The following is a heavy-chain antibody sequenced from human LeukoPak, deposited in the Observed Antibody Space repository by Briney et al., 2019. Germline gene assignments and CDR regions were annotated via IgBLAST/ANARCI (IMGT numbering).Heavy chain of an antibody. CDR2: ISYGGNNQ. CDR3: ARALDSSGYYYYFDY. Sequence: GRSLRLSCGAFGFTFSRYAMNWVRQAPGQGLEWVAIISYGGNNQYYAESVKGRFTISRDNTKNTVYLQMNSLRPEDTAVYYCARALDSSGYYYYFDYWGQGALVTVSS. J-gene: IGHJ4*02. D-gene: IGHD3-22*01. V-gene: IGHV3-30-3*01. CDR1: GFTFSRYA.